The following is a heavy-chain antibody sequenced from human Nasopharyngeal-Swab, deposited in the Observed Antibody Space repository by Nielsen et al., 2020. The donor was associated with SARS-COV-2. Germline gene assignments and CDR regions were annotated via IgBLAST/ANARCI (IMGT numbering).Heavy chain of an antibody. V-gene: IGHV3-7*03. CDR1: GFVFTTYW. CDR3: ARNTLLDS. Sequence: GESLKISCATSGFVFTTYWMTWVRQAPGKGLEWPALIKQDGSEKYYADSVKGRFTISRDNAENSLFLQMDSLTGDDTAIYYCARNTLLDSWGQGTLVAVSS. CDR2: IKQDGSEK. D-gene: IGHD3-16*01. J-gene: IGHJ5*01.